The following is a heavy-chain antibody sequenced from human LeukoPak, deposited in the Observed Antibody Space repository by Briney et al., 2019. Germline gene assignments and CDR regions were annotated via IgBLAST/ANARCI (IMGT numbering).Heavy chain of an antibody. CDR1: GYTFTSYG. CDR3: ARDPLEQWLALDYYMDV. Sequence: ASVKVSCKASGYTFTSYGISWVRQAPGQGLEWMGWISAYNGNTNYAQKLQGRVTMTTDTSTSTAYMELRSLRSDDTAVDYCARDPLEQWLALDYYMDVWGKGTTVTVSS. D-gene: IGHD6-19*01. CDR2: ISAYNGNT. J-gene: IGHJ6*03. V-gene: IGHV1-18*01.